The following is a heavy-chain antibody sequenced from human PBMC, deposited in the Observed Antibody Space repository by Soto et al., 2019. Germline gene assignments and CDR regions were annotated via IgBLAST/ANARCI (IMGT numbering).Heavy chain of an antibody. V-gene: IGHV3-11*06. CDR1: GFTFSDYY. D-gene: IGHD5-18*01. CDR2: ISSSSSYT. Sequence: GGSLRLSCAASGFTFSDYYMSWIRQAPGKGLEWVSYISSSSSYTNYADSVKGRFTISRDNAKNSLYLQMNSLRAEDTAVYYCARVELGYSYDYGMDVWGQGTTVTVSS. J-gene: IGHJ6*02. CDR3: ARVELGYSYDYGMDV.